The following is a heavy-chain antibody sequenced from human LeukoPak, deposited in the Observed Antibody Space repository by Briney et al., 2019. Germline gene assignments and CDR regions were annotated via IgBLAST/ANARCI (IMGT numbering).Heavy chain of an antibody. CDR2: IIPIFGTA. D-gene: IGHD3-22*01. CDR3: AKGKKNDKDISGYSENFDY. J-gene: IGHJ4*02. V-gene: IGHV1-69*01. CDR1: AGTFSSYA. Sequence: ASVKVSCKASAGTFSSYAISWVRQAPGQGLEWMGGIIPIFGTANYAQKFQGRVTITADESTSTAYMELSSLRSEDTAVYYCAKGKKNDKDISGYSENFDYWGRGTRVPASS.